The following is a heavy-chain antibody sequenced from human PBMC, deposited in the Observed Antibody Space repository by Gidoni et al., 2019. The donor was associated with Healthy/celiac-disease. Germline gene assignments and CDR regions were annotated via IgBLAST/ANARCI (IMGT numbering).Heavy chain of an antibody. Sequence: QVQLVESGGGVVQPGRSLRLSCAASGFTFSSYGMHWVRQAPGKGLEWVAVIWYDGSNKYYADSVKGRFTISRDNSKNTLYLQMNSLRAEDTAVYYCARDLSRGWYEEARDYYYYGMDVWGQGTTVTVSS. CDR3: ARDLSRGWYEEARDYYYYGMDV. CDR2: IWYDGSNK. J-gene: IGHJ6*02. D-gene: IGHD6-19*01. CDR1: GFTFSSYG. V-gene: IGHV3-33*01.